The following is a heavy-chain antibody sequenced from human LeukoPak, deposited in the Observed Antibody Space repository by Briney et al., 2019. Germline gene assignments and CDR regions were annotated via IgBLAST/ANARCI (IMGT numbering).Heavy chain of an antibody. CDR2: IYYSGST. CDR3: ARGGGSLGGGPMDV. V-gene: IGHV4-39*07. D-gene: IGHD2-15*01. J-gene: IGHJ6*04. Sequence: PSETLSLTCTVSGGSISSSSYYWGWIRQPPGKGLEWIGSIYYSGSTYYNPSLKSRVTISVDTSKNQFSLKLSSVTAADTAVYYCARGGGSLGGGPMDVWGKGTTVTVSS. CDR1: GGSISSSSYY.